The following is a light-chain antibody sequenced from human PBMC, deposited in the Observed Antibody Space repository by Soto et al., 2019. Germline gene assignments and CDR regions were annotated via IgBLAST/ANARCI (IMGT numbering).Light chain of an antibody. CDR1: SSNIGSNT. CDR2: SNN. CDR3: AAWDDSLNGVV. J-gene: IGLJ2*01. Sequence: QSVLTQPPSASGTPGQRVTIPCSGSSSNIGSNTVNWYQQLPGTAPKLLIYSNNQRPPGVPDRFSGSKSGTSGSLAISGLQSDDEADYYCAAWDDSLNGVVFGGGTKLTVL. V-gene: IGLV1-44*01.